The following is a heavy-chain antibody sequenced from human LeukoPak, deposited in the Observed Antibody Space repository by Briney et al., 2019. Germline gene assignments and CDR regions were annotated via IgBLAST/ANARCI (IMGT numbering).Heavy chain of an antibody. D-gene: IGHD3-9*01. Sequence: SVKVSSKASGGTFSSYAISWVRQAPGQGLEWMGGIIPIFGTANYAQKFQGRVTITADESTSTAYMELSSLRSEDTAVYYCARDKSRLGDYDILTGYWGYNWFDPWGQGTLVTVSS. CDR2: IIPIFGTA. CDR1: GGTFSSYA. CDR3: ARDKSRLGDYDILTGYWGYNWFDP. V-gene: IGHV1-69*13. J-gene: IGHJ5*02.